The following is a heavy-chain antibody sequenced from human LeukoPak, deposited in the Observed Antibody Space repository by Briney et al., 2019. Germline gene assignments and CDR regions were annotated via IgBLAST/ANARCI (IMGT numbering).Heavy chain of an antibody. CDR1: GISLSNAW. J-gene: IGHJ6*02. D-gene: IGHD6-13*01. Sequence: GGSLRLSCAASGISLSNAWMTWVRQTPGKGLEWVSRIKSKTEGGTIDYAAPVKGRFTISRDDSKNTLYLQMNSLKTEDTALYYCTTGQQPYYYYGMDVWGQGTTVTVSS. CDR2: IKSKTEGGTI. V-gene: IGHV3-15*01. CDR3: TTGQQPYYYYGMDV.